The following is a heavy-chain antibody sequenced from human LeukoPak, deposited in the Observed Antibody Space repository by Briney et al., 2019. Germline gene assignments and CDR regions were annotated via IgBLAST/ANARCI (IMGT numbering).Heavy chain of an antibody. V-gene: IGHV3-33*08. CDR2: ISYSGVVK. CDR3: ARDSPAVAGFDY. Sequence: QPGTALRLSCTASGYTFSDYGMHWVRQAPGKRLEWLSVISYSGVVKFYADSVKSRFTISRDNAKNSLYLQVNSLRAEDTAMYYCARDSPAVAGFDYWGQGTLVTVSS. J-gene: IGHJ4*02. D-gene: IGHD6-19*01. CDR1: GYTFSDYG.